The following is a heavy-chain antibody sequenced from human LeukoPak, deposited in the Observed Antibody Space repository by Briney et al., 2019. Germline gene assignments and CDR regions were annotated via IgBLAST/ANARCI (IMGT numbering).Heavy chain of an antibody. D-gene: IGHD1-26*01. CDR1: GFTFSSYW. Sequence: GGSLRLSCAASGFTFSSYWMSWVRQAPGKGLEWVANIKQDGSEKYYVDSVKGRFTISRDNAKNSLYLQMNSLRAEDTAVYYCARDGPHSGSYYYDYWGQGALVTVSS. CDR2: IKQDGSEK. CDR3: ARDGPHSGSYYYDY. V-gene: IGHV3-7*01. J-gene: IGHJ4*02.